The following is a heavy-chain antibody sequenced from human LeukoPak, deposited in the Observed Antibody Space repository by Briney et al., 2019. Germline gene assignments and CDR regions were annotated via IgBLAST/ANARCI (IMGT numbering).Heavy chain of an antibody. CDR2: ISSSSSYI. CDR1: GFTFSSYS. V-gene: IGHV3-21*01. CDR3: ARDHPPRLSYDILTGYYTRYMDV. J-gene: IGHJ6*03. D-gene: IGHD3-9*01. Sequence: AGGSLRLSCAASGFTFSSYSMNWVRQAPGKGLEWVSSISSSSSYIYYADSVKGRFTISRDNAKNSLYLQMNSLRAEDTAVYYCARDHPPRLSYDILTGYYTRYMDVWGKGTTVTVSS.